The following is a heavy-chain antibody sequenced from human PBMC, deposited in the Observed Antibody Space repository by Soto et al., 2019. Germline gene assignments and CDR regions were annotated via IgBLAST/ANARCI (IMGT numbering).Heavy chain of an antibody. J-gene: IGHJ4*02. D-gene: IGHD1-1*01. V-gene: IGHV4-39*01. CDR1: GGSITSSGSA. CDR2: IDYSGNI. CDR3: ARHIHNQGFEYYFDS. Sequence: SETLSLTCNASGGSITSSGSAWGWIRQSPGKGLEWIGTIDYSGNIYYIPSLKSRITISVDTSKNQISLKLSSVTAADTPVYYCARHIHNQGFEYYFDSWGQGTLVTVSS.